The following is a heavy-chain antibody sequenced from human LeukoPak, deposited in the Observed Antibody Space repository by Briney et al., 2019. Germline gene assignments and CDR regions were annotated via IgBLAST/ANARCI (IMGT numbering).Heavy chain of an antibody. J-gene: IGHJ4*02. V-gene: IGHV3-53*01. Sequence: PGGSLRLSCAASGFTVSSNYMSWVRQAPGKGLGWVSVIYSGGSTYYADSVKGRFTISRDNSKNTLYLQMNSLRAEDTAVYYCARVWYDILTGYVDYWGQGTLATVSS. CDR2: IYSGGST. CDR3: ARVWYDILTGYVDY. D-gene: IGHD3-9*01. CDR1: GFTVSSNY.